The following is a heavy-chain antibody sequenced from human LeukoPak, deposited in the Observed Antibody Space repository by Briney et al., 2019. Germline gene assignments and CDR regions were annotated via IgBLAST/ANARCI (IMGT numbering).Heavy chain of an antibody. CDR3: AKSRTLNWNYDAFDI. Sequence: GGSLRLSCAASGFTFSSYSMNWVRQAPGKGLEWVSYISSSSSTIFYADSVKGRFTISRDNAKNSLYLQMNSLRAEDTAVYYCAKSRTLNWNYDAFDIWGQGTMVAVSS. J-gene: IGHJ3*02. D-gene: IGHD1-7*01. V-gene: IGHV3-48*01. CDR2: ISSSSSTI. CDR1: GFTFSSYS.